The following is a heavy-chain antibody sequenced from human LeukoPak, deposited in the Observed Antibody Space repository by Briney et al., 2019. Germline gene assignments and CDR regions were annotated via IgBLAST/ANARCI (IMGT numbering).Heavy chain of an antibody. CDR1: GFTFSDYY. J-gene: IGHJ4*02. V-gene: IGHV3-11*06. D-gene: IGHD5-12*01. CDR2: ISSSSSYT. CDR3: AREGNSGYQDY. Sequence: GGSLRLSCAASGFTFSDYYMGWIRQAPGKGLEWVSYISSSSSYTNYADSVKGRFTISRDNAKNSLYLQMNSLRAEDTAVYYCAREGNSGYQDYWGQGTLVTVSS.